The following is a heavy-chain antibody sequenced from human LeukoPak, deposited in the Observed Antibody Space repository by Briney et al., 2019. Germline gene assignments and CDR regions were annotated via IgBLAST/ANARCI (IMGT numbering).Heavy chain of an antibody. Sequence: SETLSLTCTVSGDSIRSYYWSWIRQPAGKGLEWIGRIYTDGTTYYNPSLKSRVTISVDTSKNQFSLKLSSVTAADTAVYYCASGYYYVYAFDIWGQGTMVTVSS. D-gene: IGHD3-22*01. CDR3: ASGYYYVYAFDI. CDR2: IYTDGTT. J-gene: IGHJ3*02. CDR1: GDSIRSYY. V-gene: IGHV4-4*07.